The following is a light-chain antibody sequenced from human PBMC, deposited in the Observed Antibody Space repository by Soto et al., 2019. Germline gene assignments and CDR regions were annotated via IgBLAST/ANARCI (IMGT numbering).Light chain of an antibody. CDR2: GAS. CDR1: QSVSSSY. J-gene: IGKJ4*01. Sequence: EIVLTQSPGTLSLSPGERATLSCRASQSVSSSYLAWYQQKPGQAPRLLIYGASSRATGIPDRFSGSGSGKDFPLTSSNLEPEVLAVYYFHQYNSSPLTFGGGTKVEIK. V-gene: IGKV3-20*01. CDR3: HQYNSSPLT.